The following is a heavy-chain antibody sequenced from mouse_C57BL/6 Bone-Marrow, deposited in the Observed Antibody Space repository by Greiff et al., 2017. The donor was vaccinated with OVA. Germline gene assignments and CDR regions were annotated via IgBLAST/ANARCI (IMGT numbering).Heavy chain of an antibody. Sequence: QVTLKVSGPGILQSSQTLSLTCSFSGFSLNTSNMGVSWIRQPSGKGLEWLAHIYWDDDKRYNPSLKSRLTISKHTSRNQVFLKITSVDTADTATYNCDRRGSYGTRGYSALDYCGQGKSVTVSP. CDR2: IYWDDDK. CDR3: DRRGSYGTRGYSALDY. V-gene: IGHV8-12*01. J-gene: IGHJ4*01. D-gene: IGHD1-1*01. CDR1: GFSLNTSNMG.